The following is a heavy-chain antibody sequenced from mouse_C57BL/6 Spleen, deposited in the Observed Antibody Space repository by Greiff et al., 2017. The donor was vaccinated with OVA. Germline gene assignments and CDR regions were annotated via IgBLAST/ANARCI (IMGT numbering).Heavy chain of an antibody. J-gene: IGHJ4*01. V-gene: IGHV1-4*01. Sequence: QVQLQQSGAELARPGASVKMSCKASGYTFTSYTMHWVKQRPGQGLEWIGYINPSSGYTKYNQKFKDKATLTADKSSSTAYMQLSSLTSEDSAVYYCARSENYDGYYAMDYWGQGTSVTVSS. CDR2: INPSSGYT. D-gene: IGHD2-4*01. CDR1: GYTFTSYT. CDR3: ARSENYDGYYAMDY.